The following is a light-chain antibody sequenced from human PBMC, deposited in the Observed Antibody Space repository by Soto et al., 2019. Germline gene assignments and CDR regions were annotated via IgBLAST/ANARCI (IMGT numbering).Light chain of an antibody. CDR2: AAS. Sequence: DIQMTQSPSSLSASLGDRVTITCRASQGIGDYLAWFQQKPGKVPRLLIYAASALQSGVPSRFSGGGSGTDFTLTINSLQPEDVATYYCQKYNSAPLTFGGGNKVEIK. CDR3: QKYNSAPLT. J-gene: IGKJ4*01. V-gene: IGKV1-27*01. CDR1: QGIGDY.